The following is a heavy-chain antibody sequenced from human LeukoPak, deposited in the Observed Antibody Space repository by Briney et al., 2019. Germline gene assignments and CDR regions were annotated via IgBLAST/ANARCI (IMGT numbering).Heavy chain of an antibody. CDR1: GFXFSNYW. V-gene: IGHV3-7*04. Sequence: PGGSLRLSCAASGFXFSNYWISWVRQAPGTGLEWVANIKQSGSEKYYVDSVKGRFTISRDNAKNSLYLQMNSLRAEDTAVYYCARESSIAAAGTFDLWGRGTLVTVSS. D-gene: IGHD6-13*01. CDR2: IKQSGSEK. J-gene: IGHJ2*01. CDR3: ARESSIAAAGTFDL.